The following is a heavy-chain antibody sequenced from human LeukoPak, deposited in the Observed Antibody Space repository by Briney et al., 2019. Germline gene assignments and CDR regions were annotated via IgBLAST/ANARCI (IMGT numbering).Heavy chain of an antibody. CDR3: AKESDSGYHSEGPRN. D-gene: IGHD5-12*01. CDR2: VRNDGSSE. Sequence: GGSLRLSCAASGFVLSDYGMHWVRQALGKGLEWVAFVRNDGSSEYYVGSVKGRFTISRDKSKNTLYLQMNSLRVEDTAVYSCAKESDSGYHSEGPRNWGLGTLVTVSS. V-gene: IGHV3-30*02. CDR1: GFVLSDYG. J-gene: IGHJ4*02.